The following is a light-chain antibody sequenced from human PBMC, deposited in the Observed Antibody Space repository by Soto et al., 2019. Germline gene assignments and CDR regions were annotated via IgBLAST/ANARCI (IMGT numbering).Light chain of an antibody. CDR1: QSVSGY. CDR2: RIF. Sequence: EIGMTQSPCTVSVFPAETVTLSCRASQSVSGYLDWFHQKPGQAPRLVLLRIFTRAIGVPARFSGSGSETEFTLTISGLQSEDSGVYYCLQHYSWPWTFGQGTKVDIK. J-gene: IGKJ1*01. CDR3: LQHYSWPWT. V-gene: IGKV3-15*01.